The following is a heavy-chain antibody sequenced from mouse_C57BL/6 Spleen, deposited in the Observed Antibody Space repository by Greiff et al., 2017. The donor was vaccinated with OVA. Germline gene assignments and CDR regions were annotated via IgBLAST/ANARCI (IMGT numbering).Heavy chain of an antibody. J-gene: IGHJ1*03. CDR2: IYPGDGDT. D-gene: IGHD3-3*01. Sequence: QVQLQQSGPELVKPGASVKISCKASGYAFSSSWMNWVKQRPGKGLEWIGRIYPGDGDTNYNGKFKGKATLPAATSSSTAYMQLSSLTSEDSAVYFCARGPVGGYFDVWGTGTTVTVAS. CDR3: ARGPVGGYFDV. V-gene: IGHV1-82*01. CDR1: GYAFSSSW.